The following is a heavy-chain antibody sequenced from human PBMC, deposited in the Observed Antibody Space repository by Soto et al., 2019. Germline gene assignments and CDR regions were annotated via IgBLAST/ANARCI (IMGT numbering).Heavy chain of an antibody. J-gene: IGHJ4*02. Sequence: QITLKESGPTLVKPTQTLTLTCTFSGFSLNTTAVGIAWIRQPPGKALEWLALIFSDIDKRYSPSLRNRLTITKDTSKNQVVLEMTNMDPVDTATYFCAYLEYCSGGRCHRVDYWGQGTLVTVSS. D-gene: IGHD2-15*01. CDR1: GFSLNTTAVG. CDR2: IFSDIDK. CDR3: AYLEYCSGGRCHRVDY. V-gene: IGHV2-5*02.